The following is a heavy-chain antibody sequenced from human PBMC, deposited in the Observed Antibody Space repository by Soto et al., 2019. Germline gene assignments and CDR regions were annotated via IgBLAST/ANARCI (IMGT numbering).Heavy chain of an antibody. CDR1: GYTFSIYY. D-gene: IGHD1-1*01. J-gene: IGHJ5*02. CDR3: ARGGKTQLNWFDP. CDR2: INPNDGST. V-gene: IGHV1-46*01. Sequence: QVQLVQAGAEVKKPGASVKLSCKASGYTFSIYYMHWVRQAPGQGLEWMGIINPNDGSTAYAQKFRGRVTMTRDTSTNIVYIEVSSLRSEDTAVYYCARGGKTQLNWFDPWGQGTLLTVSS.